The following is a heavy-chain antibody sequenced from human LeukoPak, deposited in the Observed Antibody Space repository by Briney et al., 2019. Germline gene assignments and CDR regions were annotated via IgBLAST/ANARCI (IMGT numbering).Heavy chain of an antibody. Sequence: SGGSLRLSCAASGFTFSSYSVNWVRQAPGKGLEWVSSISSSSSYIYYADSVKGRFTISRDNAKNSLYLQMNSLRAEDTAVYYCAREALYYYDSSGYPQDYWGQGTLVTVPS. V-gene: IGHV3-21*01. D-gene: IGHD3-22*01. CDR3: AREALYYYDSSGYPQDY. J-gene: IGHJ4*02. CDR1: GFTFSSYS. CDR2: ISSSSSYI.